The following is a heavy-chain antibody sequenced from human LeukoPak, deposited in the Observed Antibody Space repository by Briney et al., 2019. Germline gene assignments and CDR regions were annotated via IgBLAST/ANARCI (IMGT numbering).Heavy chain of an antibody. V-gene: IGHV3-7*01. CDR3: ARDRYSYGYGPNFDC. J-gene: IGHJ4*02. Sequence: GGSLRLSCAASGFTFSSYWMSWVRQAPGKGLEWVANIKQDGSEKYYVDSVKGRFTISRDNAKNSLYLQMNSLRAEDTAVYYCARDRYSYGYGPNFDCWGQGTLVTVSS. CDR1: GFTFSSYW. D-gene: IGHD5-18*01. CDR2: IKQDGSEK.